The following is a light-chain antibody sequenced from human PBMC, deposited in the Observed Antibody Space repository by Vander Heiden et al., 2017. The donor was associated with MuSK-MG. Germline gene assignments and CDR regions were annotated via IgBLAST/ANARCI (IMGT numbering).Light chain of an antibody. V-gene: IGKV1-13*02. CDR3: QQVKSFPIT. CDR2: DAY. Sequence: AIQLTQSPSSLSASVGDRVTITLAWYQQRPGKAPNLLIYDAYSLESGVPSRFSGSGSGTDFTLTISSLQPEDFATYYCQQVKSFPITFGQGTRLXIK. J-gene: IGKJ5*01.